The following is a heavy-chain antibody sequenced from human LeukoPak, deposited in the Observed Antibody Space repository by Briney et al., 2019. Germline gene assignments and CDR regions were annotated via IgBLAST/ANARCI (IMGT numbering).Heavy chain of an antibody. CDR1: GYTFTSYD. J-gene: IGHJ4*02. CDR3: ARDERGVQYQLLDSFDY. Sequence: ASVKVSCKASGYTFTSYDINWVRQATGQGLEWMGWINPNSGGTNYAQKFQGRVTMTRDTSISTAYMELSRLTSDDTAVYYCARDERGVQYQLLDSFDYWGQGTLVTVSS. V-gene: IGHV1-2*02. CDR2: INPNSGGT. D-gene: IGHD2-2*01.